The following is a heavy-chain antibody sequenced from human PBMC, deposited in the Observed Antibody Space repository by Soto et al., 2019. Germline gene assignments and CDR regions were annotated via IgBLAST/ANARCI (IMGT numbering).Heavy chain of an antibody. D-gene: IGHD6-6*01. J-gene: IGHJ4*02. V-gene: IGHV3-23*01. CDR2: ISNNGDTA. CDR3: AKSRVFIGAIVTRLDS. CDR1: GFTFSSYA. Sequence: PGGSLRLSCATSGFTFSSYAMVWVRQAAEKGLEWVASISNNGDTAYYADSLKGRFTISRGNSENTLYLQMNGLRADDTALYFCAKSRVFIGAIVTRLDSWGQGTQVTVSS.